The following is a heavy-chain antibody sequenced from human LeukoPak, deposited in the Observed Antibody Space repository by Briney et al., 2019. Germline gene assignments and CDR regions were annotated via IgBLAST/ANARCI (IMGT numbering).Heavy chain of an antibody. J-gene: IGHJ4*02. D-gene: IGHD3-16*01. V-gene: IGHV3-48*01. Sequence: PGGSLRLSCAASGFTFSSYSMNWVRQAPGKGLEWVSYISSSSSTIYYADSVKGRFTISIDNSKSTLYLQMNSLRAEDTAVYYCARDLRFGGQGTLVTVSS. CDR2: ISSSSSTI. CDR3: ARDLRF. CDR1: GFTFSSYS.